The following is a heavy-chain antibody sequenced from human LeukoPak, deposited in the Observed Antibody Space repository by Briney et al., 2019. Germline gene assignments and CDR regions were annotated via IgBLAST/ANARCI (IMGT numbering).Heavy chain of an antibody. CDR1: GGSISSSSYY. Sequence: SETLSLTCTVSGGSISSSSYYWGWICQPPGKGLEWIGSIYYSGSTYYNPSLKSRATISVDTSKNQFSLKLSSVTAADTAVYYCARDYDILTGPFNWFDPWGQGTLVTVSS. J-gene: IGHJ5*02. D-gene: IGHD3-9*01. CDR2: IYYSGST. V-gene: IGHV4-39*02. CDR3: ARDYDILTGPFNWFDP.